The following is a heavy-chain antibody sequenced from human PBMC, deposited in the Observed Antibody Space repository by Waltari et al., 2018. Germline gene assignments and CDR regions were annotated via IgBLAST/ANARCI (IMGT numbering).Heavy chain of an antibody. Sequence: QVQLVGSGGGVVQPGRSLRLSCAASGFTCCTYGLHWARQAPGKGLELVAVIWYDGSNKYYADSVKGRFTISRDNSKNTLYLQMNSLRAEDTAVYYCARAKNMGALDYWGQGTLVTVSS. CDR2: IWYDGSNK. V-gene: IGHV3-33*01. CDR1: GFTCCTYG. J-gene: IGHJ4*02. CDR3: ARAKNMGALDY. D-gene: IGHD1-26*01.